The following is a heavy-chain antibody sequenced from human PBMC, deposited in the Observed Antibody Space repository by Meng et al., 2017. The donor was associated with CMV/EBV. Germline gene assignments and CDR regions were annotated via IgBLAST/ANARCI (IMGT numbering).Heavy chain of an antibody. J-gene: IGHJ4*02. Sequence: GESLKISCAASGFTFSSYSMNWVRQAPGKGLEWVSYISSSSSTIYYADSVKGRFTNSRDNAKNSLYLQMNSLRAEDTAVYYCARDPGVVVTNYFDYWGQGTLVTVSS. V-gene: IGHV3-48*04. CDR2: ISSSSSTI. CDR1: GFTFSSYS. D-gene: IGHD3-22*01. CDR3: ARDPGVVVTNYFDY.